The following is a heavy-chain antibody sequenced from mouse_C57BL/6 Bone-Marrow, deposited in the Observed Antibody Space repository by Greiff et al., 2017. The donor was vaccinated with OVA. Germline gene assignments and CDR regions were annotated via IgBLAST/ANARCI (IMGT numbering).Heavy chain of an antibody. V-gene: IGHV5-6*01. D-gene: IGHD2-1*01. CDR2: ISSGGSYT. J-gene: IGHJ3*01. CDR3: ARHNYPFAY. Sequence: EVHLVESGGDLVKPGGSLKLSCAASGFTFSSYGMSWVRQTPDKRLEWVATISSGGSYTYYPDSVKGRFTISRDNAKNTLYLQMSSLKSEDTAMYYCARHNYPFAYWGQGTLVTVSA. CDR1: GFTFSSYG.